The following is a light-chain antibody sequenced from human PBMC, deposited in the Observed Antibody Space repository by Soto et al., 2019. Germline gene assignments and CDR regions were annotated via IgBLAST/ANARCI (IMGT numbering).Light chain of an antibody. CDR3: QQYSSSLWT. J-gene: IGKJ1*01. CDR2: AAS. Sequence: EIVLTQSPGTLSLSPGERATLSCRASQSLSSSYLAWYQQKPGQAPRLLIYAASKRAAGIPDRFSGSGSGTDFTLTISRLEPEDFAVYYCQQYSSSLWTFGGGTKVEIK. V-gene: IGKV3-20*01. CDR1: QSLSSSY.